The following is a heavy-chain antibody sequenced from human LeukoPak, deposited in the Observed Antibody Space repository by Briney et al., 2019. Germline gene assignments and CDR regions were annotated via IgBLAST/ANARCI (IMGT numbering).Heavy chain of an antibody. CDR3: ARSRQASGLFNS. D-gene: IGHD3-10*01. V-gene: IGHV4-30-2*01. CDR1: GYAITSGGFS. J-gene: IGHJ5*01. Sequence: SQTLSLTCTVSGYAITSGGFSWNWIRQPPGKGLEWIGCIYDRGPAYYNPSLKIRFTISVDRPKNQFFLNVTSLTAADTAVYYCARSRQASGLFNSWGQGTLVVVSS. CDR2: IYDRGPA.